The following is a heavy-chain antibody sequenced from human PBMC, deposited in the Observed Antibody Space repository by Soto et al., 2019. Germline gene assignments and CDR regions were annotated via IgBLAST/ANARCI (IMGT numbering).Heavy chain of an antibody. Sequence: GGSLRLSCAASGFTFSSYGMHWVRQAPGKGLEWVAVISYDGSNKYYADSVKGRFTISRDNSKNTLYLQMNSLRAEDTAVYYCAKGPTMVRGLFDYWGQGTLVTVSS. CDR1: GFTFSSYG. D-gene: IGHD3-10*01. CDR2: ISYDGSNK. J-gene: IGHJ4*02. CDR3: AKGPTMVRGLFDY. V-gene: IGHV3-30*18.